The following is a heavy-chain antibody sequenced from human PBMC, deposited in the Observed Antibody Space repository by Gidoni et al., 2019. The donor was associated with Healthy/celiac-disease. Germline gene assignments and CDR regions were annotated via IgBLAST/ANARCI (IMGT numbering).Heavy chain of an antibody. CDR1: GFTFSSYS. J-gene: IGHJ4*02. Sequence: EVQLVESGGGLVQPGGSLRLSCAASGFTFSSYSMNWVRQAPGKGLEWVSYISSSSSTLYYADSVKGRFTISRDNAKNSLYLQMNSLRAEDTAVYYCAREFPTDYGEGPFDYWGQGTLVTVSS. V-gene: IGHV3-48*01. CDR2: ISSSSSTL. D-gene: IGHD4-17*01. CDR3: AREFPTDYGEGPFDY.